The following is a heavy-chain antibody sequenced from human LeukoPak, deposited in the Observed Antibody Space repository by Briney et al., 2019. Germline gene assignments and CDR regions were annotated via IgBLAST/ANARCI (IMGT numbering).Heavy chain of an antibody. J-gene: IGHJ4*02. V-gene: IGHV3-15*01. D-gene: IGHD2-15*01. Sequence: PGGSLRPSCAASGFTFSHAWMSWVRQAPGKGLEWVGRIKKKSDGGTTDYAAPVKGRFTISTDDSKNTLYLQMNGLKTEDTAVYHCAADLGYCSGGSCHRARFDYWGQGILVTVSS. CDR3: AADLGYCSGGSCHRARFDY. CDR2: IKKKSDGGTT. CDR1: GFTFSHAW.